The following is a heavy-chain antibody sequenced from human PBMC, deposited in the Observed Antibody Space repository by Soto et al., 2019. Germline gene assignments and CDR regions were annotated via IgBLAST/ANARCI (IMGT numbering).Heavy chain of an antibody. J-gene: IGHJ4*02. D-gene: IGHD1-1*01. CDR1: VFTVSNTY. CDR3: AKGFNWNRVDS. V-gene: IGHV3-53*01. CDR2: IYGGGST. Sequence: AWGSLLVSCEFSVFTVSNTYMSWIRQAPGKGLEWVSIIYGGGSTYYTDSVKGRFTISKDNSKNTVSLQMNSLRAEDTAIYYCAKGFNWNRVDSWGQGTTVTVSS.